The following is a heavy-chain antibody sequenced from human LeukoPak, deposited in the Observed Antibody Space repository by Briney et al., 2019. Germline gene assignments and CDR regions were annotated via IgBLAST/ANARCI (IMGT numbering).Heavy chain of an antibody. V-gene: IGHV4-34*01. CDR3: AKVLDFWSGYYSY. Sequence: SETLSLTCAVYGGSFSGYYWSWIRQPPGKGLEWIGEINHSGSTNYNPSLKSRVTISVDTSKNQFSLKLSSVTAADTAVYYCAKVLDFWSGYYSYWGQGTLVTVSS. J-gene: IGHJ4*02. CDR2: INHSGST. CDR1: GGSFSGYY. D-gene: IGHD3-3*01.